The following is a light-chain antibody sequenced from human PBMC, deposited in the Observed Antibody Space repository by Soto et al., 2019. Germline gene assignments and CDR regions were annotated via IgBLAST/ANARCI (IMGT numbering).Light chain of an antibody. CDR3: QQRSNWPPGYT. J-gene: IGKJ2*01. Sequence: EIVLTQSPATLSLSPGERATLSCRASQSFSSHLAWYQQKPGQAPRLLIYDTFNRATGIPARFNGSGSGTDFTLTINSLEPQDFAGYYCQQRSNWPPGYTFGQGTKLEIK. CDR1: QSFSSH. V-gene: IGKV3-11*01. CDR2: DTF.